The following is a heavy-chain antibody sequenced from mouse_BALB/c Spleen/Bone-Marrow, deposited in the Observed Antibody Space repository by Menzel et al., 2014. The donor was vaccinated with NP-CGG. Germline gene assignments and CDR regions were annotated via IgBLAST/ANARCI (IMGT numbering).Heavy chain of an antibody. CDR3: TRRGNYFYFDY. V-gene: IGHV6-6*02. CDR1: GFTFSNYR. D-gene: IGHD2-1*01. CDR2: IRLKSNNYAT. Sequence: EVQGVESGGGLVQPGGSMKLSCVASGFTFSNYRMNWVRQSPEKGLEWVAEIRLKSNNYATHYAESVKGRFTISRDDSTSSVYLQMNHLGAEDTGIYYRTRRGNYFYFDYWGQGTTLTGSS. J-gene: IGHJ2*01.